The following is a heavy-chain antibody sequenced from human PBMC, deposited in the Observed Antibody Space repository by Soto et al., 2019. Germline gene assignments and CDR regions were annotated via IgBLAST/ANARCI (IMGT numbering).Heavy chain of an antibody. CDR2: IYYSGST. J-gene: IGHJ4*02. Sequence: PSETLSLTCTVSCCSISSGDYYWSWIRQPPGKGLEWIGYIYYSGSTYYNPSLKSRVTISVDTSKNQFSLKLSSVTAADTAVYYCARYGIVATTFDYWGQGTLVTVSS. CDR1: CCSISSGDYY. D-gene: IGHD5-12*01. V-gene: IGHV4-30-4*01. CDR3: ARYGIVATTFDY.